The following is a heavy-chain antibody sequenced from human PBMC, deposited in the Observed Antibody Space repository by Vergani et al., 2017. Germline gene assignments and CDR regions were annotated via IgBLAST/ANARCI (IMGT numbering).Heavy chain of an antibody. D-gene: IGHD4-17*01. J-gene: IGHJ4*02. V-gene: IGHV1-69*13. CDR1: GGTFSTAA. CDR2: IIPKFDIP. CDR3: GKTEDYADAQIDH. Sequence: QVQLLQSGAEVKKPGSLVRVSCEGSGGTFSTAAITWVRQAPGQGLEWVGRIIPKFDIPLYAHKFQGRVTITADESTGTVYMELRSLKSEDTAVFYCGKTEDYADAQIDHWGQGTLVTVSS.